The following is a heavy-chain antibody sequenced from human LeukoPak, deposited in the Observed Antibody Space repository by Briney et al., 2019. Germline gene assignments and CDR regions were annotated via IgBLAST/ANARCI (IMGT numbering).Heavy chain of an antibody. J-gene: IGHJ4*02. V-gene: IGHV4-39*01. CDR1: GGSISSSSYY. Sequence: PSETLSLTCTVPGGSISSSSYYWGWIRQPPGKGLEWIGSIYYSGSTYYNPSLKSRVTISEDTSRSQFSLKLSSVTAADTAVYYCARHCLHDYDYVWGSYRLDYWGQGPLVTVSS. CDR2: IYYSGST. D-gene: IGHD3-16*02. CDR3: ARHCLHDYDYVWGSYRLDY.